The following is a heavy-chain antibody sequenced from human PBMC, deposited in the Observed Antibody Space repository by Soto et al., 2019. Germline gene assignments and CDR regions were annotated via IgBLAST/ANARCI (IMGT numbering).Heavy chain of an antibody. CDR3: ARQYYYDSSGVDY. D-gene: IGHD3-22*01. CDR2: ISAYNGNT. J-gene: IGHJ4*02. CDR1: GGTFSSYA. Sequence: ASVTVSCQASGGTFSSYAISWVRQAPGQGLEWMGWISAYNGNTNYAQKLQGRVTMTTDTSTSTAYMELRSLRSDDTAVYYCARQYYYDSSGVDYWGQGTLVTVSS. V-gene: IGHV1-18*01.